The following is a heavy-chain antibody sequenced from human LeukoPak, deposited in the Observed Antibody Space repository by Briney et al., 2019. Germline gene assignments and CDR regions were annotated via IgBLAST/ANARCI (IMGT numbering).Heavy chain of an antibody. V-gene: IGHV3-30*02. J-gene: IGHJ4*02. Sequence: GGSLRLSCAASGFTFSSYGMHWVRQAPGRGLEWVAFIRYDGSNKYYADSVKGRFTISRDNSKNTLYLQMNSLRAEDTAVYYCAKERPSRDRYGYFDYWGQRTLVTVSS. CDR2: IRYDGSNK. CDR3: AKERPSRDRYGYFDY. D-gene: IGHD5-18*01. CDR1: GFTFSSYG.